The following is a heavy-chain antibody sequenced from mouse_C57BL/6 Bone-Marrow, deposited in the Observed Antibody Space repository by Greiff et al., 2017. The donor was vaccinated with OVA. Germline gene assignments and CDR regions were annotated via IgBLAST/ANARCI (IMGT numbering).Heavy chain of an antibody. CDR2: ISNGGGST. Sequence: EVQLVESGGGLVQPGGSLKLSCAASGFTFSDYYMYWVRQTPKKRLEWVAYISNGGGSTYYPDTVKGRFTISRDNAKNTLYLQMSRLKSEDTAMYYCARHGPIYYDYDGYYYAMDYWGQGTSVTVSS. CDR3: ARHGPIYYDYDGYYYAMDY. J-gene: IGHJ4*01. V-gene: IGHV5-12*01. D-gene: IGHD2-4*01. CDR1: GFTFSDYY.